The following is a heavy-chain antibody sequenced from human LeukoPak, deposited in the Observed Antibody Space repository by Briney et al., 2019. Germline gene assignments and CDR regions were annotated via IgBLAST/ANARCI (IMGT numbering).Heavy chain of an antibody. Sequence: SETLSLTCTVSGGSISSSSYYWAWIRQPPGKGLEWIATINHSGTTYYNPSLKSRVTISVDTLKVNSVTAADTAVYYCARKVVGSMEDYWGQGTLVTVSS. CDR2: INHSGTT. CDR3: ARKVVGSMEDY. CDR1: GGSISSSSYY. J-gene: IGHJ4*02. V-gene: IGHV4-39*06. D-gene: IGHD2/OR15-2a*01.